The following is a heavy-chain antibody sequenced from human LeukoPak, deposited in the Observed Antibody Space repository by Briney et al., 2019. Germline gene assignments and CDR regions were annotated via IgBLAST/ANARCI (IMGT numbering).Heavy chain of an antibody. Sequence: AGGSLRLSCVGSGFTFSDAWMSWVRQAPGKGLEWVGRIKSKSDGGTIDYAAPVKGRFTISRDDSRITLYLQMNSLKTEDTAVYYCTTRRQDGWWGQGALVTVS. CDR2: IKSKSDGGTI. CDR3: TTRRQDGW. CDR1: GFTFSDAW. J-gene: IGHJ4*02. D-gene: IGHD2-15*01. V-gene: IGHV3-15*01.